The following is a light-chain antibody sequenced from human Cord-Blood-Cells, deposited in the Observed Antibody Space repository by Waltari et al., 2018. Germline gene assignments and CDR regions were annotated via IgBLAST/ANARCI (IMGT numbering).Light chain of an antibody. CDR1: QGISSY. V-gene: IGKV1-39*01. Sequence: DIQMTQSTSSLSAPVGDRVTITCRASQGISSYLNWYQQKPGKAPKLLIYAASSLQSGVPSRFSGSGSGTDFTLTISSLQPEDFATYYCQQSYSTLFTFGPGTKVDIK. J-gene: IGKJ3*01. CDR3: QQSYSTLFT. CDR2: AAS.